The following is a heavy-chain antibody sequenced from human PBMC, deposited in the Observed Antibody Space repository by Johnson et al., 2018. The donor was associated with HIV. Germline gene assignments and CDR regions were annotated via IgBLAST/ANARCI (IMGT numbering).Heavy chain of an antibody. V-gene: IGHV3-30-3*01. CDR1: GFTFSSYA. CDR3: AREWELLGSAFDI. Sequence: QVQLVESGGGVVQPGRSLRLSCAASGFTFSSYAMHWVRQAPGKGLEWVAVISYDGSNKYYADSVKGRFTISRDNSKNTLYLQMNSLSAEDTAVYYCAREWELLGSAFDIWGQGTMVTVSS. D-gene: IGHD1-26*01. J-gene: IGHJ3*02. CDR2: ISYDGSNK.